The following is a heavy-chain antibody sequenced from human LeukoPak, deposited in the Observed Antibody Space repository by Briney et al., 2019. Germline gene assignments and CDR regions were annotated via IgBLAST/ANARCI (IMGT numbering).Heavy chain of an antibody. CDR3: AKDTHYGGNPHLTFDP. CDR2: ISCSGGST. CDR1: VFTVSSNY. V-gene: IGHV3-23*01. J-gene: IGHJ5*02. Sequence: PGGSLRLSCAASVFTVSSNYMSWVRQAPGKGLEWVSAISCSGGSTYYADSVKGRFTISRDNSKNTLYLQMNSLRAEDTAIYYCAKDTHYGGNPHLTFDPWGQGTLVTVSS. D-gene: IGHD4-23*01.